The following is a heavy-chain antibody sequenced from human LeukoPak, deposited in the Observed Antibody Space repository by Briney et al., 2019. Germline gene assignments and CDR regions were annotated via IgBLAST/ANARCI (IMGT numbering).Heavy chain of an antibody. J-gene: IGHJ6*03. CDR2: ISSSGSLV. D-gene: IGHD2-2*01. CDR1: EFTFSDFG. V-gene: IGHV3-21*01. Sequence: GSLRLSCEASEFTFSDFGMNWVRQTPGKGLEWISRISSSGSLVNYADSVKGRFTISRDNAKNSMYLQMNSLRVDDAAVYYCVRGQGYCSDIRCSPGYYMDVWGKGTTVTVSS. CDR3: VRGQGYCSDIRCSPGYYMDV.